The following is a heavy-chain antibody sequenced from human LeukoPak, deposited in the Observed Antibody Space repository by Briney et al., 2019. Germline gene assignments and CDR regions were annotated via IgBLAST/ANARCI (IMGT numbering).Heavy chain of an antibody. CDR3: ARDLVGSCLDY. Sequence: PGGSLSLSCVASGFTFGTYAMNWVRQAPGKGLEWVANIKQDGSEKYYVDSVKGRFTISRDNAKNSLYLQMNSLRAEDTAVYYCARDLVGSCLDYWGQGTLVTVSS. J-gene: IGHJ4*02. CDR2: IKQDGSEK. CDR1: GFTFGTYA. V-gene: IGHV3-7*01. D-gene: IGHD2-15*01.